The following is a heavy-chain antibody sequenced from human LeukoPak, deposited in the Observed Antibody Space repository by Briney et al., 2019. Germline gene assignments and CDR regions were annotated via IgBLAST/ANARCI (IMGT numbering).Heavy chain of an antibody. D-gene: IGHD4-17*01. CDR2: ISTSSSYI. J-gene: IGHJ6*03. CDR1: GFTFSGYS. Sequence: PGGSLRLSCAASGFTFSGYSMNWVRQAPGKGLEWVSSISTSSSYIYYADSVKGRFTISRDNAKNSLYLQMNSLRAEDTAVYYCAKTTDNYYYYYMDVWGKGTTVTVSS. CDR3: AKTTDNYYYYYMDV. V-gene: IGHV3-21*01.